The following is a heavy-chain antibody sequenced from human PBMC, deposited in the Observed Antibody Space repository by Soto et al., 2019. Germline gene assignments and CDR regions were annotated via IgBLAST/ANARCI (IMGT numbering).Heavy chain of an antibody. J-gene: IGHJ4*02. Sequence: QVQLQQWGAGLLKPSETLSLTCAVYGGSFSGYYWTWIRQPPGTGLEWIGEINHSGSTNYNPSPKSRVTISVDTSKNQFSLQLTSVTAADTAVYYCARDKITGLFDYWGQGTLVTVSS. CDR1: GGSFSGYY. CDR2: INHSGST. CDR3: ARDKITGLFDY. V-gene: IGHV4-34*01. D-gene: IGHD2-8*02.